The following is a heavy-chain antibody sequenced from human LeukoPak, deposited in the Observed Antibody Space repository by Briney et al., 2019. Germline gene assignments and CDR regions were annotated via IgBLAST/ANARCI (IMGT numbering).Heavy chain of an antibody. CDR3: ARGLGITIFGVVIMTPKRYYFDY. CDR2: INHNGIT. V-gene: IGHV4-34*01. CDR1: GGSFRGYY. D-gene: IGHD3-3*01. J-gene: IGHJ4*02. Sequence: SETLSLTCAVYGGSFRGYYWSWIRQPPGKGLEWIGEINHNGITNYNPSLKRRGTISVDTSKNQFSLKLSSVTAADTAVYYCARGLGITIFGVVIMTPKRYYFDYWGQGTLVTVSS.